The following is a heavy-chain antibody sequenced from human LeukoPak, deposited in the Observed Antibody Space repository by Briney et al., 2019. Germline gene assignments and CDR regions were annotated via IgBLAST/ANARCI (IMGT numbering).Heavy chain of an antibody. CDR1: GYIFTSYW. Sequence: GESLQISCKGSGYIFTSYWIGWVRQVPGKGLEWMGIIYPGDSDTRYSPSFQGQVTISADKSISTAYPQWSSLKASDTAMYYCARVAELYPRSAFDIWGQGTMVTVSS. CDR3: ARVAELYPRSAFDI. CDR2: IYPGDSDT. D-gene: IGHD2-15*01. J-gene: IGHJ3*02. V-gene: IGHV5-51*01.